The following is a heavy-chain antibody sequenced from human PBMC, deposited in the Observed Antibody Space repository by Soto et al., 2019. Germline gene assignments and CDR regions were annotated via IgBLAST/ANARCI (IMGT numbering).Heavy chain of an antibody. J-gene: IGHJ5*02. V-gene: IGHV4-39*01. CDR1: GGSSSSSSYF. CDR3: ARHPSDFWFDP. D-gene: IGHD2-21*02. CDR2: IYYSGST. Sequence: ETLSLRYSVAGGSSSSSSYFWGWIRQPPGKGLEWIGSIYYSGSTYYNPSLKSRVTVSVDTSKNQFSLKLSSVTAADTAVYYCARHPSDFWFDPWGQGTLVTVSS.